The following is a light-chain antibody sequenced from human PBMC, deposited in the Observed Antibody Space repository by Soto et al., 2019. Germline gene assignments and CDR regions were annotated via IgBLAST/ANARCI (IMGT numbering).Light chain of an antibody. CDR3: SSYTTSSSTSVV. CDR2: GTS. V-gene: IGLV1-40*01. CDR1: ASNIGANYD. Sequence: QSVLTQPPSVSGAPGQRVTISCTGGASNIGANYDVHWYQQLPGTAPKLLIYGTSNRPSGVPDRFSGSKSGTSASLAITGLQAEDEADYYCSSYTTSSSTSVVFGGGTKLTVL. J-gene: IGLJ2*01.